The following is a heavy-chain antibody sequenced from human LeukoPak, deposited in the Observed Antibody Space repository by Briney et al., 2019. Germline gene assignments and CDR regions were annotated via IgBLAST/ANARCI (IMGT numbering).Heavy chain of an antibody. J-gene: IGHJ6*02. V-gene: IGHV3-30*18. CDR1: GFTFSSYG. CDR3: AKDLSYYDFWSGYNYYGMDV. Sequence: GRSLRLSCAASGFTFSSYGMHWVRQAPGKGLEWVAVISYDGSNKYYADSVKGRFTISRDNSKNTLYLQMNSLRAEDTAVYYCAKDLSYYDFWSGYNYYGMDVWGQGTTVTVSS. CDR2: ISYDGSNK. D-gene: IGHD3-3*01.